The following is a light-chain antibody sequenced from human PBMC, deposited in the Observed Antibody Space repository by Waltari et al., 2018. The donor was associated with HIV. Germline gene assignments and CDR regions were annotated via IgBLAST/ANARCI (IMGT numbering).Light chain of an antibody. V-gene: IGLV1-44*01. Sequence: QSVLTQPPSASGTPGQRVTISCSGSGSTIGTNSVHWYQHLPGTAPKLPIYRHDQRPSGVPDRFSGSRSGTSASLAISGLQSEDEADYYCAAWDDRLNGYVFGTGTKITVL. CDR1: GSTIGTNS. CDR2: RHD. J-gene: IGLJ1*01. CDR3: AAWDDRLNGYV.